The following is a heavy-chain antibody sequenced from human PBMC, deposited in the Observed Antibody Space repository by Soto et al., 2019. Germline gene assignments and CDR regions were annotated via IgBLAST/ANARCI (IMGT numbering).Heavy chain of an antibody. D-gene: IGHD3-9*01. CDR1: GGSFSGYY. CDR2: INHSGST. CDR3: AIQHYDIWTCYRDACDS. J-gene: IGHJ3*02. V-gene: IGHV4-34*01. Sequence: QVQLQQWGAGLLKPSETLSLTCAVYGGSFSGYYWSWIRQPPGKGLGWIGEINHSGSTNYNPSLKRRVTRSVDASKNQFSLKLSSVTAADSAVYYCAIQHYDIWTCYRDACDSWGQGTMVTVSS.